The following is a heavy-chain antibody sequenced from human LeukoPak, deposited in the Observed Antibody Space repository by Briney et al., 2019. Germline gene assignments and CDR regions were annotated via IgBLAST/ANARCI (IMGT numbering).Heavy chain of an antibody. CDR3: AIMHGYYDGSGYWVQ. Sequence: GGSLRLSCAASGFTFGIYGMSWVRQAPGRGLEWVSFITPNADRASYADSVEGRFTISRDNHRNTLHMQMTSLRDEDTAVYYCAIMHGYYDGSGYWVQWGQGTLVTVSS. D-gene: IGHD3-22*01. J-gene: IGHJ1*01. CDR1: GFTFGIYG. V-gene: IGHV3-23*01. CDR2: ITPNADRA.